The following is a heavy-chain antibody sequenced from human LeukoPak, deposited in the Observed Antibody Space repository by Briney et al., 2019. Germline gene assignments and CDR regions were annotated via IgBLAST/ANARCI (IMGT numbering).Heavy chain of an antibody. CDR3: ATNYDILTGYYRGWFDP. CDR2: FDPEDGET. V-gene: IGHV1-24*01. CDR1: GYTLTELS. Sequence: ASVKVSCKVSGYTLTELSMHWVRQAPGKGLEWRGGFDPEDGETIYAQKFQGRVTMTEDTSTDTAYMELSSLRSEDTAVYYCATNYDILTGYYRGWFDPWGQGTLVTVSS. D-gene: IGHD3-9*01. J-gene: IGHJ5*02.